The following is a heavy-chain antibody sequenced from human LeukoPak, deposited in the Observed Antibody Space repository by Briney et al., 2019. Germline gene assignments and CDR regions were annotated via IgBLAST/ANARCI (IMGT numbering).Heavy chain of an antibody. CDR3: ARGVGGGSWLQDSGFDY. Sequence: PGGSLRLSCAASGFTFSSYWMHWVRQAPGKGLVWVSRINSDGSSTSYADSVKGRFTISRDNAKNTLYLQMNSLRAEDTAVYYCARGVGGGSWLQDSGFDYGGQEPWSPSPQ. V-gene: IGHV3-74*01. D-gene: IGHD2-15*01. J-gene: IGHJ4*01. CDR2: INSDGSST. CDR1: GFTFSSYW.